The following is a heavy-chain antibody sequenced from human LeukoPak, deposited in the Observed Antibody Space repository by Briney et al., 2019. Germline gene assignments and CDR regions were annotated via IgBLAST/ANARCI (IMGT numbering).Heavy chain of an antibody. Sequence: PGRSLRLSCAASGFTFSSYGMHWVRQAPGKGLEWVAVIWYDGSNKYYADSVKGRFTISRDNSKNTLYLQMNSLRAEDTAVYYCARALHQGDFWSGYYFYGMDVWGQGTTVTVSS. D-gene: IGHD3-3*01. CDR2: IWYDGSNK. J-gene: IGHJ6*02. CDR3: ARALHQGDFWSGYYFYGMDV. CDR1: GFTFSSYG. V-gene: IGHV3-33*01.